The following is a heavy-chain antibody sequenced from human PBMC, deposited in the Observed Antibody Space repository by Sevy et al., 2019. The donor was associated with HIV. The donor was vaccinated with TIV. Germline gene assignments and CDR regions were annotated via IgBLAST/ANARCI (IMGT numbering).Heavy chain of an antibody. CDR1: GYTLTELS. CDR2: FDPEDGET. CDR3: ATGIDRLLLVYFQH. V-gene: IGHV1-24*01. Sequence: ASVKVSCKVSGYTLTELSMHWVRQAPGKGLEWMGGFDPEDGETIYAQKFQGRVTMTEDKSTDTAYMELSSLGSEDTAVYYCATGIDRLLLVYFQHWGQGTLVTVSS. J-gene: IGHJ1*01. D-gene: IGHD2-2*01.